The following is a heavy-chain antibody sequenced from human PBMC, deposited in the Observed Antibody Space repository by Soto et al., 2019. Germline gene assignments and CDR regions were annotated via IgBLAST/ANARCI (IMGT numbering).Heavy chain of an antibody. CDR1: GYTFTSYA. J-gene: IGHJ3*02. V-gene: IGHV1-3*01. CDR3: ARDYDYIWGSYPNDAFDI. CDR2: INAGNGNT. Sequence: GASVKVSCKASGYTFTSYAMHWVRQAPGQRLEWMGWINAGNGNTKYSQKFQGRVTITRDTSASTAYMELSSLRSEDTAVYYCARDYDYIWGSYPNDAFDIWGQGTMVTVSS. D-gene: IGHD3-16*02.